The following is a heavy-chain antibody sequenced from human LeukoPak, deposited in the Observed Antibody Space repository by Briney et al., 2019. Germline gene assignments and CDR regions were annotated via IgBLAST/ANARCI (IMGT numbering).Heavy chain of an antibody. J-gene: IGHJ4*02. CDR3: AKGTMVRGVTNPYDY. D-gene: IGHD3-10*01. CDR1: GFAFSNYG. Sequence: GGSLRLSCAASGFAFSNYGMNWVRQAPGKGLEWVSGITGSGSTTYYADSVKGRFTISRDNSKNTLYLQMNSLRAEDTAVYYCAKGTMVRGVTNPYDYWGQGTLVTVSS. V-gene: IGHV3-23*01. CDR2: ITGSGSTT.